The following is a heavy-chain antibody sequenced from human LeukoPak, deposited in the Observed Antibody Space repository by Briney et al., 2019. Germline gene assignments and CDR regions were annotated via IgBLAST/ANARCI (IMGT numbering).Heavy chain of an antibody. Sequence: GGSLRLSCAASGFTFSSYAMHWVRQAPGKGLEWVAVISYDGSNKYYADSVKGRFTISRDNSKNTLYLQMSSLRAEDTAVYYCARDSPPPSNYYGSGSYLFPSYYFDYWGQGTLVTVSS. CDR1: GFTFSSYA. V-gene: IGHV3-30*04. CDR2: ISYDGSNK. J-gene: IGHJ4*02. D-gene: IGHD3-10*01. CDR3: ARDSPPPSNYYGSGSYLFPSYYFDY.